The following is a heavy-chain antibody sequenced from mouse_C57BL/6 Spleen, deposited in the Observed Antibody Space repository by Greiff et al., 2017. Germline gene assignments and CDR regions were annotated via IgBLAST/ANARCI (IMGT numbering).Heavy chain of an antibody. D-gene: IGHD2-4*01. CDR3: ARHEEDHGGLRRYYFDY. CDR2: FYPGSGSI. J-gene: IGHJ2*01. CDR1: GYTFTEYT. V-gene: IGHV1-62-2*01. Sequence: QVQLQQSGAELVKPGASVKLSCKASGYTFTEYTIHWVKQRSGQGLEWIGWFYPGSGSIKYNEKFKDKATLTADKSSSTVYMELSRLTSEDSAVYFCARHEEDHGGLRRYYFDYWGQGTTLTVSS.